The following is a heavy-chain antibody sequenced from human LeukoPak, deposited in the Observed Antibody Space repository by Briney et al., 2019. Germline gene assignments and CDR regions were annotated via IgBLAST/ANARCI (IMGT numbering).Heavy chain of an antibody. CDR2: IKQDDSEK. CDR3: ARGRAVDI. CDR1: GFTFSNYA. V-gene: IGHV3-7*04. J-gene: IGHJ3*02. Sequence: GGSLRLSCAASGFTFSNYAMTWLRQAPGKGLEWVANIKQDDSEKYYVGSVKGRFTISRDNAKNSVYLQMNSLRAEDTAMYYCARGRAVDIWGRGTLVIVSS.